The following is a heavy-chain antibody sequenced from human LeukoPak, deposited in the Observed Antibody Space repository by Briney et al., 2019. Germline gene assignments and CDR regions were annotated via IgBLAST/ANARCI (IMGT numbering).Heavy chain of an antibody. CDR2: INPNSGGT. D-gene: IGHD2-15*01. Sequence: ASVKVSCKASGYTFTGYYMHWVRQAPGQGLEWMGWINPNSGGTNYAQKFQGRVTMTSDTSTSTIYMELSSLKSDDTAVYYCARGDIDHWGQGTLVTVSS. J-gene: IGHJ5*02. CDR3: ARGDIDH. V-gene: IGHV1-2*02. CDR1: GYTFTGYY.